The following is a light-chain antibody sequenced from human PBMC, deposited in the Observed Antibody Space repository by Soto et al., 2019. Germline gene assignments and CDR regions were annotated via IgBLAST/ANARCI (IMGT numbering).Light chain of an antibody. CDR2: WAS. CDR1: QSVLYNSNTKNY. Sequence: DIVMTQSPDSLAVSLGERATINCKSSQSVLYNSNTKNYLAWYQQKQGQPPKLLIYWASTREFGVPDRFSGSGSGTDFTLTIIGLQAEDVAVYYCQQYYSTPRTFGQGTKVEIK. J-gene: IGKJ1*01. V-gene: IGKV4-1*01. CDR3: QQYYSTPRT.